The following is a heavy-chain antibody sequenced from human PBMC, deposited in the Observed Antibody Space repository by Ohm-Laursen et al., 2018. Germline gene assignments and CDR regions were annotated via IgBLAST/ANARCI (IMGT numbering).Heavy chain of an antibody. D-gene: IGHD2/OR15-2a*01. J-gene: IGHJ3*02. CDR1: GFTFSGYR. V-gene: IGHV3-7*01. CDR3: ARDPTFHAFDI. Sequence: SLRLSCSASGFTFSGYRMSWVRQAPGKGLEWVANIRKDGGETYYVDSVKGRFTISRDNAKNSLYLQINSLKGEDTAVYFCARDPTFHAFDIWGQGTMVTVSS. CDR2: IRKDGGET.